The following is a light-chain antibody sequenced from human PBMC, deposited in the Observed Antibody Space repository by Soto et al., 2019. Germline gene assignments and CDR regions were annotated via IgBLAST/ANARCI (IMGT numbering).Light chain of an antibody. CDR3: SSYTGTITR. Sequence: QSVPTQPASVSGSPGQSITISCTGTSNDVGGYNYVSWYQHHPGKAPRLLIYEVFKRPSGVSNRFSGSESGNTASLTISGLQAEDEAHYYCSSYTGTITRFGGGTKLTVL. CDR1: SNDVGGYNY. J-gene: IGLJ2*01. CDR2: EVF. V-gene: IGLV2-14*01.